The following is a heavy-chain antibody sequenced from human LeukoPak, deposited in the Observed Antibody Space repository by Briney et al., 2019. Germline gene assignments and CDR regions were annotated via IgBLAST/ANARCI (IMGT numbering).Heavy chain of an antibody. Sequence: GGSLRLSCAASGFTFSNNGMHWVRQTPGKGLEWVAFTRYDESKTFYGDAVRGRFTISRDNSKNTLYLQMNSLTTDDSAVYYCAKARYSGSPALDFWGQGTLVTVSS. V-gene: IGHV3-30*02. D-gene: IGHD1-26*01. J-gene: IGHJ4*02. CDR1: GFTFSNNG. CDR3: AKARYSGSPALDF. CDR2: TRYDESKT.